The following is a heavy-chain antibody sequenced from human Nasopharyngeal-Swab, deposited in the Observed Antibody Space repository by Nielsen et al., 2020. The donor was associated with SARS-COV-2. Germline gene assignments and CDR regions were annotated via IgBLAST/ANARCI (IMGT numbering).Heavy chain of an antibody. J-gene: IGHJ4*02. V-gene: IGHV3-33*01. CDR1: GFTFSSYG. CDR2: IWYDGSNK. Sequence: GGSLRLSCAASGFTFSSYGMHWVRRAPGKGLEWVAVIWYDGSNKYYADSVKGRFTISRDNSKNTLYLQMNSLRAEDTAVYYCARDFPFGGDVVYWGQGTLVTVSS. D-gene: IGHD3-10*01. CDR3: ARDFPFGGDVVY.